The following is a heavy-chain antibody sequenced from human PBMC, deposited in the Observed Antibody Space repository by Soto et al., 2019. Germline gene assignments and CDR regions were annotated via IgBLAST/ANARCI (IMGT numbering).Heavy chain of an antibody. CDR1: GYVFSTYG. J-gene: IGHJ6*02. Sequence: QAQVVQSGAEVKKPGASVKVSCKASGYVFSTYGITWVRQAPGQGLEWMGWISGYNGNTDDGQKLQGRVTLTIDASTTTAYMDLRNLKSDDTAVYYCARAEVYTSSWYAMDVWGQGTTVIVSS. CDR2: ISGYNGNT. D-gene: IGHD6-13*01. CDR3: ARAEVYTSSWYAMDV. V-gene: IGHV1-18*01.